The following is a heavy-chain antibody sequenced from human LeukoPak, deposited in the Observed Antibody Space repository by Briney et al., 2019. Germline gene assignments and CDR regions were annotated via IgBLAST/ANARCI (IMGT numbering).Heavy chain of an antibody. V-gene: IGHV3-9*01. Sequence: GGSLRLSCAASGFTFSSYNINWVRQVPGKGLEWVSGISWNSDNIGYADSVKGRFTTSRDNAKNSLYLQMNSLRADDTALYYCAINGGGDSGYGNFDYWGQGTLVTVSS. J-gene: IGHJ4*02. CDR1: GFTFSSYN. CDR2: ISWNSDNI. D-gene: IGHD5-12*01. CDR3: AINGGGDSGYGNFDY.